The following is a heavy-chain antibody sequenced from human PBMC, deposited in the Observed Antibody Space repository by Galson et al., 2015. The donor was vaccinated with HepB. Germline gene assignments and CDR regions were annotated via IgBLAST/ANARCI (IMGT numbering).Heavy chain of an antibody. CDR3: ARAEVVVVPAAMEGPYYYYMDV. D-gene: IGHD2-2*01. CDR1: GYSFTSYW. J-gene: IGHJ6*03. V-gene: IGHV5-51*03. Sequence: QSGAEVKKPGESLKISCKGSGYSFTSYWIGWVRQMPGKGLEWMGIIYPGDSDTRYSPSFQGQVTISADKSISTAYLQWSSLKASDTAVYYCARAEVVVVPAAMEGPYYYYMDVWGKGTTVTVSS. CDR2: IYPGDSDT.